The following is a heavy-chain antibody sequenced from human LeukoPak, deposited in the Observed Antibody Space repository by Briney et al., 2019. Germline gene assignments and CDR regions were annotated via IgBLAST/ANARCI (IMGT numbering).Heavy chain of an antibody. CDR3: ARQSITIFGVVILFDY. D-gene: IGHD3-3*01. V-gene: IGHV1-46*01. J-gene: IGHJ4*02. Sequence: GASVKVSCKASGYTFTSYYMHWVRQAPGQGLEWMAIINPSGGSTSYAQKFQGRVTMTRDTSTSTVYMELSSLRSEDTAVYYCARQSITIFGVVILFDYWGQGTLVTVSS. CDR2: INPSGGST. CDR1: GYTFTSYY.